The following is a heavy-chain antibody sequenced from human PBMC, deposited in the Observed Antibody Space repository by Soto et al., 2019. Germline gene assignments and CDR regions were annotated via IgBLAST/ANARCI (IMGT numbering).Heavy chain of an antibody. J-gene: IGHJ5*02. V-gene: IGHV4-59*08. CDR3: ARRVAAAGNNLFAP. Sequence: SETLSLTCTVSGGSISSYYWSWIRQPPGKGLEWIGYIYYSGSTNYNPSLKSRVTISVDTSKNQFSLKLSSVTAADTAVYYCARRVAAAGNNLFAPWGQGTLVTVSS. D-gene: IGHD6-13*01. CDR2: IYYSGST. CDR1: GGSISSYY.